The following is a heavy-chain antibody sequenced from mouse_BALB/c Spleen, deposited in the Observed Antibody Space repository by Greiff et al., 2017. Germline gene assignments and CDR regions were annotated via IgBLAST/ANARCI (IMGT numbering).Heavy chain of an antibody. V-gene: IGHV1S81*02. CDR1: GYTFTSYY. CDR3: TRGERYYAMDY. Sequence: VQLQQSVAELVKPGASVKLSCKASGYTFTSYYMYWVKQRPGQGLEWIGEINPSNGGTNFNEKFKSKATLTVDKSSSTAYMQLSSLTSEDSAVYYCTRGERYYAMDYWGQGTSVTVSS. J-gene: IGHJ4*01. CDR2: INPSNGGT.